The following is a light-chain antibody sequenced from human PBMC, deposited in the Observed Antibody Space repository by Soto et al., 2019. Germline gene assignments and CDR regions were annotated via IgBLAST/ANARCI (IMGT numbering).Light chain of an antibody. J-gene: IGLJ1*01. CDR3: SSYKSNSTYA. CDR1: SSDVGGYNY. Sequence: HSVLTQPAYVSGSPGQSITISCTGTSSDVGGYNYVSWYQQHPGKAPKLMIYDVSNRPSGVSNRFSGSKSGNTASLPISGLQAEDEADYYCSSYKSNSTYAFGPGPEFTVL. CDR2: DVS. V-gene: IGLV2-14*03.